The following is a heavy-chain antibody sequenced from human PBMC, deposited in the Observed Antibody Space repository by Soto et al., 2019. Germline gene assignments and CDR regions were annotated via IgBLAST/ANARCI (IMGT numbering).Heavy chain of an antibody. CDR2: IWYDASKQ. CDR3: AAWAEGATEVH. V-gene: IGHV3-33*01. D-gene: IGHD2-15*01. Sequence: PWWSLRLSCETSGFSFSVYGMHWVRQAPGKGLEWVAVIWYDASKQFYAASVEGRFTISRDNSKAILYLQMNSLRAEDTAVYYCAAWAEGATEVHWGQGTLVTVSS. CDR1: GFSFSVYG. J-gene: IGHJ4*02.